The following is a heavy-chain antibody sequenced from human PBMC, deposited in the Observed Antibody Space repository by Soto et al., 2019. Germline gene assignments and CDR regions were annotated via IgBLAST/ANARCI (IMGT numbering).Heavy chain of an antibody. D-gene: IGHD2-2*01. V-gene: IGHV4-38-2*01. CDR1: GYSISSGYY. CDR3: ARGGHCSSTSCHVYYYYGMDV. Sequence: PSETLSLTCAVSGYSISSGYYWGWIRQPPGKGLEWIGSIYHSGSTYYNPSLKSRVTISVDTSKNQFSLKLSSVTAADTAVYYCARGGHCSSTSCHVYYYYGMDVWGQGTTVTVSS. CDR2: IYHSGST. J-gene: IGHJ6*02.